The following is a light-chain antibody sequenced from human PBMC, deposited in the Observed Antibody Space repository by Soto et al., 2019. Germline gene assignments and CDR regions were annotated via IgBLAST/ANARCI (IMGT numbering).Light chain of an antibody. CDR1: QSFSSSY. J-gene: IGKJ1*01. CDR3: QQYGTLRT. V-gene: IGKV3-20*01. Sequence: EIVLTQSPGTLSLSPGERATLSCRASQSFSSSYLAWYQQKPGQAPRLLMYGASSRATGIPDRFSGSGSGTDFTLTISRLEPEDFAVHYCQQYGTLRTFGQGTKVEIK. CDR2: GAS.